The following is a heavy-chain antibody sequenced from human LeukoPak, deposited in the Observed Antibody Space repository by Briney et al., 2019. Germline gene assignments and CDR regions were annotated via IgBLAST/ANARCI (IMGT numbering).Heavy chain of an antibody. CDR1: GGSISSGSYY. CDR3: AREYASNYVDWFDP. V-gene: IGHV4-61*02. J-gene: IGHJ5*02. Sequence: PSQTLSLTCTVSGGSISSGSYYWSWIRQPAGKGLEWIGRIYTSGSTNYNPSLKSRVTMSVDTSKNQFSLKLSSVTAADTAVYYCAREYASNYVDWFDPWGQGPLVTVSS. D-gene: IGHD4-11*01. CDR2: IYTSGST.